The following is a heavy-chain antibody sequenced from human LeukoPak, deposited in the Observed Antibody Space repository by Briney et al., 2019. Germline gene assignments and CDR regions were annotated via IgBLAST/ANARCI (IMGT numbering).Heavy chain of an antibody. CDR3: AREDGSYLDY. D-gene: IGHD1-26*01. CDR1: GFTFSSYA. V-gene: IGHV3-30-3*01. J-gene: IGHJ4*02. CDR2: ISYDGSNK. Sequence: GGSLRLSCAASGFTFSSYAMHWVRQAPGKGLEWVAVISYDGSNKYYADSVKGRFTISRDNSKNTLYLQMNGLRAEDTAVYYCAREDGSYLDYWGQGTLVTVSS.